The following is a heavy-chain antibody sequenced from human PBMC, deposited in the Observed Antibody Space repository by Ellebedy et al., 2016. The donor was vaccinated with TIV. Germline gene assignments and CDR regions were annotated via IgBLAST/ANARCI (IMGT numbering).Heavy chain of an antibody. CDR2: IDGSSSYI. CDR3: ARDPYGDYYFDS. D-gene: IGHD4-17*01. Sequence: GESLKISXAASGFTFSGYTMNWVRPAPGNGLEWVSSIDGSSSYINYADSVKGRFTISRDNAKNSLYLQMNSLRTEDTAVYYCARDPYGDYYFDSWGQGSLVTVSS. CDR1: GFTFSGYT. J-gene: IGHJ4*02. V-gene: IGHV3-21*01.